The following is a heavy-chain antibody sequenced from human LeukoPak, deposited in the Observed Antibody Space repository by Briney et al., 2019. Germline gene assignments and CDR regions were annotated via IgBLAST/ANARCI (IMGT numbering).Heavy chain of an antibody. CDR3: ARQAYYYDSSGFSGNFDY. D-gene: IGHD3-22*01. V-gene: IGHV5-51*01. Sequence: GESLKISCKGSGYSFTSYWIGWVRQMPGKGLEWMGIIYPADSDTRYSPSFQGQVTISADKSISTAYLQSSSLKASDTAMYYCARQAYYYDSSGFSGNFDYWGQGTLVTVSS. J-gene: IGHJ4*02. CDR2: IYPADSDT. CDR1: GYSFTSYW.